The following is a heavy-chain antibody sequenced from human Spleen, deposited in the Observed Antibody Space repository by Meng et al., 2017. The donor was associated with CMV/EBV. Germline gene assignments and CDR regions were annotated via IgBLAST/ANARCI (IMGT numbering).Heavy chain of an antibody. D-gene: IGHD3-9*01. J-gene: IGHJ6*02. V-gene: IGHV1-2*02. CDR3: ARGHDILTDEYYYHHMDV. CDR1: GGSFSSYA. Sequence: ASVKVSCKASGGSFSSYAYTWVRQAPGRGLEWMGWINPNSGSTDFTEKFQGRVTMTRDTSSSTAYMDLSRLRSDDTALYYCARGHDILTDEYYYHHMDVWGQGTTVTVSS. CDR2: INPNSGST.